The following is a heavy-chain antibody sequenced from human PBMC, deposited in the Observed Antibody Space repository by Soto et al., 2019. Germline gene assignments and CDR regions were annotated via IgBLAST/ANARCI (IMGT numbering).Heavy chain of an antibody. CDR3: ALAYDSSGYEC. D-gene: IGHD3-22*01. CDR2: IFSNDDK. J-gene: IGHJ4*01. Sequence: SGPTLVNPTETLTLTCTVSGFSLSNPRMGVSWIRQPPGKALEWLAHIFSNDDKSYSTSLKSRFIISKDTSPSQGDHTKTNMDPVATAIDYCALAYDSSGYECWGLGTPGTVPS. CDR1: GFSLSNPRMG. V-gene: IGHV2-26*01.